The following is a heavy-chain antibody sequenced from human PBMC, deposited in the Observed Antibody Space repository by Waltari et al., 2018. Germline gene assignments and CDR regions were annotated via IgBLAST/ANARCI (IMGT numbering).Heavy chain of an antibody. D-gene: IGHD1-26*01. CDR3: ARDVIVGATTRWFDA. V-gene: IGHV4-4*07. CDR1: GVSDDSISQHF. Sequence: QVHLQESGSGLVKPSETLSLTCTVSGVSDDSISQHFWSWIRQPAGKGLEWIGRVYKGGTGNYNPSLRSRVTLSRDTSKNQFSLMLTSVTAADTALYYCARDVIVGATTRWFDAWGQGFLVTVSS. CDR2: VYKGGTG. J-gene: IGHJ5*02.